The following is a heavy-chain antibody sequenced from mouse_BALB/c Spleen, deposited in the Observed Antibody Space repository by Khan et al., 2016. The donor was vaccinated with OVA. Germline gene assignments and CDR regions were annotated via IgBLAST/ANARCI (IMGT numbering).Heavy chain of an antibody. CDR1: GYTFTNYV. J-gene: IGHJ3*01. D-gene: IGHD4-1*01. CDR2: INPYNDGI. CDR3: AREASNWYFPFAY. V-gene: IGHV1S136*01. Sequence: VQLKQSGPDLVKPGASVKMSCKASGYTFTNYVIHWVKQKPGQGLEWIGYINPYNDGIRYNEKFKGKATLTSDKSSSTAYMELSSLTAEDSAVYYCAREASNWYFPFAYWGPGTLVTVSA.